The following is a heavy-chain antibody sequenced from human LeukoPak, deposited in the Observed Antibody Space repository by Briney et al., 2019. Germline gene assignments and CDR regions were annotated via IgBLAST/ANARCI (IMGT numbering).Heavy chain of an antibody. CDR3: AKDGDPMVRGVITYYYYYYYMDV. Sequence: QSGGSLRLSCAGSGFPFSIYGMNWVRQAPGKGLEWVSAISGSGGSTYYADSVKGRFTISRDNSKNTLYLQMNSLRAEDTAVYYCAKDGDPMVRGVITYYYYYYYMDVWGKGTTVTISS. J-gene: IGHJ6*03. CDR2: ISGSGGST. D-gene: IGHD3-10*01. V-gene: IGHV3-23*01. CDR1: GFPFSIYG.